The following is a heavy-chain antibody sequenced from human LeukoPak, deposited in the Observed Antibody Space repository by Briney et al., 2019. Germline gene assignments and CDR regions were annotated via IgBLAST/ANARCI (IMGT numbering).Heavy chain of an antibody. D-gene: IGHD5-18*01. CDR2: IYTSGST. CDR1: GGSISSYY. J-gene: IGHJ3*02. V-gene: IGHV4-4*07. CDR3: AKEKSGYSYDVAFDI. Sequence: SETLPLTCTVSGGSISSYYWSWIRQPAGKGLEWIGRIYTSGSTNYNPSLKSRVTMSVDTSKNQFSLKLSSVTAADTAVYYCAKEKSGYSYDVAFDIWGQGTMVTVSS.